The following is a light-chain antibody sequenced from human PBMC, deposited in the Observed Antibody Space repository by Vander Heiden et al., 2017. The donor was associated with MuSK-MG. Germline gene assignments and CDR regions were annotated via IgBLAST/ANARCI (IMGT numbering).Light chain of an antibody. CDR3: QQGDSNPQT. CDR2: AAS. J-gene: IGKJ1*01. CDR1: ETISTY. V-gene: IGKV1-39*01. Sequence: IQMTPSPSSLSASVGDRVIITCRSSETISTYLNWYQHKPGKAPKLLIYAASTMQSGVPSRFSGSGSGTDFTLTINRLQPEDFATYYCQQGDSNPQTFGQGTKVEIK.